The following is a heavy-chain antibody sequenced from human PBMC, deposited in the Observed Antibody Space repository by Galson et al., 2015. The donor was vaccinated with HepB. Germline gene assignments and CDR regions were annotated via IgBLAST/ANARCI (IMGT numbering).Heavy chain of an antibody. CDR1: GFTFGDYA. V-gene: IGHV3-49*04. D-gene: IGHD4-17*01. Sequence: SLRLSCAASGFTFGDYAMSWVRQAPGKGLEWVGFIRSKAYGGTTEYAASVKGRFTISRDNSKNTLYLQMNSLRADDTAVYYCARDHDYGEAWAQRWFDPWGQGTLVTVSS. J-gene: IGHJ5*02. CDR3: ARDHDYGEAWAQRWFDP. CDR2: IRSKAYGGTT.